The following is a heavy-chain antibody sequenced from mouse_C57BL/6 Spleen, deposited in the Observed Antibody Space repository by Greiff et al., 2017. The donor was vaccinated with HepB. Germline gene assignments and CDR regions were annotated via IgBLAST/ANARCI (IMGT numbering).Heavy chain of an antibody. J-gene: IGHJ1*03. CDR2: ISYDGSN. CDR1: GYSITSGYF. D-gene: IGHD2-4*01. CDR3: ARGDFYYDYDGGYFDV. V-gene: IGHV3-6*01. Sequence: EVQLQESGPGLVKPSQSLSLTCSVTGYSITSGYFWNWIRQFPGNKLEWMGYISYDGSNNYNPSLKNRISITRDTSKNQFFLKLNSVTTEDTATYYCARGDFYYDYDGGYFDVWGTGTTVTVSS.